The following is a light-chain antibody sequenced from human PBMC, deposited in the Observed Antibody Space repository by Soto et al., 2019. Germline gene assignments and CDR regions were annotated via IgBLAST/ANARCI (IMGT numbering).Light chain of an antibody. CDR2: DVS. J-gene: IGKJ5*01. CDR1: QSIGSW. CDR3: QQYNRYSIT. V-gene: IGKV1-5*01. Sequence: DSQMTQSPSTLSASVGDRVTITCRASQSIGSWSAWYQQKPGKAPKLLIYDVSRLESGVPSRFSGSGSGTEFILTISSLQTDDFATYYCQQYNRYSITFGQGTRLEIK.